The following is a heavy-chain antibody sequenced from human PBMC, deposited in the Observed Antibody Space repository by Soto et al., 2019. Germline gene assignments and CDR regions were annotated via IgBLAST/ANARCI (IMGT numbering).Heavy chain of an antibody. CDR1: WYSVSRNSAA. CDR3: AGTTSHYWYYMDV. V-gene: IGHV6-1*01. Sequence: SQTLSITCAISWYSVSRNSAAWNWIRQSPSRGLEWLGRTYYRSRWYNDYAVSVKSRITVNPDTSKNQFSLQLTSVTPEDTAVYYCAGTTSHYWYYMDVWGKGTTVTVS. CDR2: TYYRSRWYN. J-gene: IGHJ6*03. D-gene: IGHD1-7*01.